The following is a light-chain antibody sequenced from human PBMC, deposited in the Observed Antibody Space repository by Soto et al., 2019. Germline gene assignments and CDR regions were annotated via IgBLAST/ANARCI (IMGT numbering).Light chain of an antibody. J-gene: IGKJ1*01. CDR1: QAIRND. Sequence: DIQMTQSPSSLSASVGDRVTITCRASQAIRNDLAWYQHKPGRAPKRLIYGSSSLQSGVPSRFSGRGSGTEFDLKISSLQPEDLATYYCLPHNVFPRPFGQATKVEIK. CDR2: GSS. V-gene: IGKV1-17*01. CDR3: LPHNVFPRP.